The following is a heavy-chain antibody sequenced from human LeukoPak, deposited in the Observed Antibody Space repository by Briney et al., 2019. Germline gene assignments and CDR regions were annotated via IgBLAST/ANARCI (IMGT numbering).Heavy chain of an antibody. Sequence: PSETLSLTCTVSGGSISSYYWSWIRQPPGKGLEWIGYINYSGSTNYNPSLKSRVTISVDTSKNQFSLKLSPVTAADTAVYYCARLHDGYRYGADYWGQGTLVTAS. CDR3: ARLHDGYRYGADY. CDR1: GGSISSYY. J-gene: IGHJ4*02. V-gene: IGHV4-59*08. CDR2: INYSGST. D-gene: IGHD5-18*01.